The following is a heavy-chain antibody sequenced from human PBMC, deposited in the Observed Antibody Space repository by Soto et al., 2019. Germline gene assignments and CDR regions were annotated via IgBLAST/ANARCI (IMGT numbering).Heavy chain of an antibody. J-gene: IGHJ6*02. CDR1: GGSISSSSYY. Sequence: SETLSLTCTVSGGSISSSSYYWGWIRQPPGKGLEWIGSIYYSGSTYYNPSLKSRVTISVDTSKNQFSLKLSSVTAADTAVYYCARPGIAAATQTYYHYGMDVWGQGTTVTVSS. CDR3: ARPGIAAATQTYYHYGMDV. D-gene: IGHD6-13*01. CDR2: IYYSGST. V-gene: IGHV4-39*01.